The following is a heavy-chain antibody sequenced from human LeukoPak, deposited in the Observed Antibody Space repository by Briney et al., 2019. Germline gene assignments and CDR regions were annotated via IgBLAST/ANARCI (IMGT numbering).Heavy chain of an antibody. CDR1: GYTFTNYG. D-gene: IGHD3-9*01. CDR3: ARDSRYDILTGLDY. J-gene: IGHJ4*02. CDR2: INTYSGRR. V-gene: IGHV1-18*01. Sequence: ASVKVSCKASGYTFTNYGITWVRQAPGQGLEWMGWINTYSGRRNYPEKFEDRVTMTTDTSTSTAYMELRSLRSDDTAVYCCARDSRYDILTGLDYWGQGTLVTVSS.